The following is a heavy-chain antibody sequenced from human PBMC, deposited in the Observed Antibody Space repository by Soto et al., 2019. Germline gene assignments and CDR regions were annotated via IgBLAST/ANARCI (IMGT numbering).Heavy chain of an antibody. CDR3: TNRKDVLRFLEWSSGMEV. CDR1: GFTFSNYG. CDR2: ISDDGSNK. Sequence: GGSLRLSCAASGFTFSNYGMHWVRQAPGKGLVWVAFISDDGSNKYYADSMKGRFTMSRDNSKSTLYLQMNSLRPEDTAVYYCTNRKDVLRFLEWSSGMEVWGQGTTVTVSS. D-gene: IGHD3-3*01. J-gene: IGHJ6*02. V-gene: IGHV3-30*18.